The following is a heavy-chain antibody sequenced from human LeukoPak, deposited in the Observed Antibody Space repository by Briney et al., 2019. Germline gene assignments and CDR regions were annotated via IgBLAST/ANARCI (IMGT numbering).Heavy chain of an antibody. CDR1: GFTFSSYA. J-gene: IGHJ4*02. CDR3: ARDSGYDDWGSYYFDY. V-gene: IGHV3-23*01. D-gene: IGHD5-12*01. CDR2: ISGSGDST. Sequence: GGSLRLSCAASGFTFSSYAMSWVRQAPGKGLEWVSAISGSGDSTYYADSVKGRFTISGDNAKNSLYLQMNSLRAEDTAVYYCARDSGYDDWGSYYFDYWGQGTLVTVSS.